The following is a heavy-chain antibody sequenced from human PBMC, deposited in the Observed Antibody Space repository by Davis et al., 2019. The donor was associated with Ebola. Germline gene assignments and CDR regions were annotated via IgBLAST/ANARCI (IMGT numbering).Heavy chain of an antibody. CDR3: ANGYCSGGSCYLNAFDI. CDR2: ISYDGSNK. D-gene: IGHD2-15*01. V-gene: IGHV3-30*18. Sequence: GESLKTSCAASGFTFSSYGMHWVRQAPGKGLEWVAVISYDGSNKYYADSVKGRFTISRDNSKNTLYLQMNSLRAEDTAVYYCANGYCSGGSCYLNAFDIWGQGTMVTVSS. J-gene: IGHJ3*02. CDR1: GFTFSSYG.